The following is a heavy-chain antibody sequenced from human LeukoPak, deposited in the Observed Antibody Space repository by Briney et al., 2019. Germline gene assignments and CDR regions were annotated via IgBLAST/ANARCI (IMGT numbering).Heavy chain of an antibody. J-gene: IGHJ4*02. D-gene: IGHD6-19*01. V-gene: IGHV3-30*02. CDR1: GFTFSRYG. Sequence: GGSLRLSCAASGFTFSRYGMHWVRQAPGKGLEWVAFIRDEGSNEYYTDSVKGRFTISRDNSKNSLYLQMNSLRAEDTAVYYCAKELSSGFPGWGQGTLVTVSS. CDR3: AKELSSGFPG. CDR2: IRDEGSNE.